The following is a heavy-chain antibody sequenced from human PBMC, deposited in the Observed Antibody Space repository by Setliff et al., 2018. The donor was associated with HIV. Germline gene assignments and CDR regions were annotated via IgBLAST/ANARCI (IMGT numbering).Heavy chain of an antibody. CDR2: INPNSGAT. J-gene: IGHJ4*02. Sequence: KVSCKASGGTFSSYAISWVRQAPGQGLEWMGWINPNSGATNYAQKFQGRVTMTRDTSMRTVYMELRSLTSDDTAVYYCARRGYFDYWGQGTPVTVSS. V-gene: IGHV1-2*02. CDR3: ARRGYFDY. CDR1: GGTFSSYA.